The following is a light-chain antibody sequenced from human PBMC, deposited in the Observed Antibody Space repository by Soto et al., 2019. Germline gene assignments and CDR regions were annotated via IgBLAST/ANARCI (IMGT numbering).Light chain of an antibody. Sequence: QAVVTQEPSLTVSPGETVTLTCASSTGAVTSGNYPNWLQQKPGQPPRSLINSPNNRHSWTPARFSASLLEDKAALTLSDVQPDDEADYYCLLYFAGVFVFDGGTKLTVL. CDR2: SPN. CDR3: LLYFAGVFV. J-gene: IGLJ3*02. V-gene: IGLV7-43*01. CDR1: TGAVTSGNY.